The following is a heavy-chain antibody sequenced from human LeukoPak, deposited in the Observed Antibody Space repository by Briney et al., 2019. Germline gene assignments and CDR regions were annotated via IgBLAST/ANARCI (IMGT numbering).Heavy chain of an antibody. D-gene: IGHD3-22*01. CDR2: INPSGGST. CDR1: GYTFTSYY. Sequence: ASVKVSCKASGYTFTSYYMHWVRQAPGQGLEWMGIINPSGGSTNYAQRFQGRVPMTRDTSTSTVYMELSSLRSEDTAVYYCARDKVQTYYYDSSGYYYTLLAFDYWGQGTLVTVSS. J-gene: IGHJ4*02. CDR3: ARDKVQTYYYDSSGYYYTLLAFDY. V-gene: IGHV1-46*03.